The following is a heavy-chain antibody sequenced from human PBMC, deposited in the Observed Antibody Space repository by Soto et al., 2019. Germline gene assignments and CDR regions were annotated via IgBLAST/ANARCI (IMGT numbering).Heavy chain of an antibody. D-gene: IGHD3-16*01. V-gene: IGHV1-18*01. CDR3: TRDPTGGADWFDP. J-gene: IGHJ5*02. Sequence: QVLLVQSGAEVQKPGASVRVSCKASGYTFTTFGISWVRQAPGQGLEWMGWIHASSGNTIYAQKFQGRVKLTTDTSTSTAYRGLRSLRSDDTAVYFCTRDPTGGADWFDPWGQGTLVTVSS. CDR1: GYTFTTFG. CDR2: IHASSGNT.